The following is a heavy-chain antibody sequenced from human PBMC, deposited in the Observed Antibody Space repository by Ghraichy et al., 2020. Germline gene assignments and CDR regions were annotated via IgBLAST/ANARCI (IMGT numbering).Heavy chain of an antibody. V-gene: IGHV4-4*07. D-gene: IGHD6-19*01. Sequence: SETLSLTCTVSGGSISSYYWSWIRQPAGKGLEWIGRIYTSGSTNYNPSLKSRVTMSVDTSKNQFSLKLSSVTAADTAVYYCARENSSGFYYYYYGMDVWGQGTTVTVSS. CDR2: IYTSGST. CDR1: GGSISSYY. J-gene: IGHJ6*02. CDR3: ARENSSGFYYYYYGMDV.